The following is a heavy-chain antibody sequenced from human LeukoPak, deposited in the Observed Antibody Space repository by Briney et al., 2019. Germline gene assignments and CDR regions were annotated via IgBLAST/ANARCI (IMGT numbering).Heavy chain of an antibody. J-gene: IGHJ4*02. CDR3: ARAGDGPIC. Sequence: DSVKGRFTISRDNAKNSLYLQMNSLRAEDTAVYYCARAGDGPICWGQGTLVTVSS. D-gene: IGHD2-21*01. V-gene: IGHV3-21*01.